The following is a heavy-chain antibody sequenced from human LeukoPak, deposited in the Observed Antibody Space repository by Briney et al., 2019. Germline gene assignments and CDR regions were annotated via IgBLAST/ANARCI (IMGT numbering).Heavy chain of an antibody. CDR3: ARDPTAAGKEYYFGY. J-gene: IGHJ4*02. CDR2: ISSSSTTI. Sequence: GGSLRLSCAASGFTFSSYTMNWVRQAPGKGLEWVSYISSSSTTIYYADSVKGRFTISRDNAKNSLYLQMNSLRDEDTAVYYCARDPTAAGKEYYFGYWGQGTLVTVSS. D-gene: IGHD6-13*01. V-gene: IGHV3-48*02. CDR1: GFTFSSYT.